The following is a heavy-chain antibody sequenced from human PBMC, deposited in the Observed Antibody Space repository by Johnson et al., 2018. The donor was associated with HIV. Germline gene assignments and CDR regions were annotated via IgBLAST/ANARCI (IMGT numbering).Heavy chain of an antibody. D-gene: IGHD1-26*01. CDR2: IYWNGVRT. J-gene: IGHJ3*01. Sequence: VQLVESGGGVVRPGGSLRLSCAASGFTFDDYGMTWVRQAPGKGLEWVSGIYWNGVRTTYADSVKGRFTISRDNAKNSLYLQMNSLRDEDTAVYYCVTADRGSAWGQGTTVTFSS. CDR1: GFTFDDYG. V-gene: IGHV3-20*04. CDR3: VTADRGSA.